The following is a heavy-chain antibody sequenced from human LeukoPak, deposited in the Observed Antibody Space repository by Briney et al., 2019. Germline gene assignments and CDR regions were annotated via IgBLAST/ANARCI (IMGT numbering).Heavy chain of an antibody. Sequence: PGGSLRLSCAASVVTSDDHGTRWVRHAPRKGLGWVSGINWNGGSTGYADSVKHRFSISRDNAENSLYLQMNSLRAEDMALYYFAGGDRNGWYLDYWGRGT. CDR1: VVTSDDHG. D-gene: IGHD6-19*01. CDR2: INWNGGST. V-gene: IGHV3-20*04. J-gene: IGHJ4*02. CDR3: AGGDRNGWYLDY.